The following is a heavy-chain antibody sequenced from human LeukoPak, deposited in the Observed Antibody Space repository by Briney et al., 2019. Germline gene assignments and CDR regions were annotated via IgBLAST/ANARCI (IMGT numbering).Heavy chain of an antibody. V-gene: IGHV1-69*01. CDR1: GGTFIIYA. CDR2: IIPIFGTA. J-gene: IGHJ5*02. D-gene: IGHD1-26*01. CDR3: AGAPYSGSYNWFDP. Sequence: SVNVSCKASGGTFIIYAISWVRQAPGQGLEWMGGIIPIFGTANYAQKFQGRVTITADESTSTAYMELSSLRSEDTAVYYCAGAPYSGSYNWFDPWGQGTLVTVSS.